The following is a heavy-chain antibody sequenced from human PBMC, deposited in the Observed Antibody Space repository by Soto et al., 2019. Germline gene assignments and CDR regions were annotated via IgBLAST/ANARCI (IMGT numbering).Heavy chain of an antibody. Sequence: QVQLVESGGGVVQPGRSLRLSCAASGFTFSNYGMHWVRQAPGKGLEWVAVIWYDGSNKYYADSVKGRFTISRDNSKNTLYLQMNSLRAEDTAVYYWARGDGSGRAEWGQGTLVTVSS. CDR2: IWYDGSNK. CDR1: GFTFSNYG. V-gene: IGHV3-33*01. J-gene: IGHJ4*02. D-gene: IGHD3-10*01. CDR3: ARGDGSGRAE.